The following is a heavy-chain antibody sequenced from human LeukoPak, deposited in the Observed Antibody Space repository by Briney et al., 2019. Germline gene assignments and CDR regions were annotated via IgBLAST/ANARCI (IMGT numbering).Heavy chain of an antibody. Sequence: ASVKVSCKASGYTFTGYYMHWVRQAPGQGLERMGWINPNSGGTNYAQKFQGRVTMTRDTSISTAYMELSRLRSDDTAVYYCATLTFGGVIVIDYWGQGTLVTVSS. CDR3: ATLTFGGVIVIDY. CDR2: INPNSGGT. CDR1: GYTFTGYY. J-gene: IGHJ4*02. V-gene: IGHV1-2*02. D-gene: IGHD3-16*02.